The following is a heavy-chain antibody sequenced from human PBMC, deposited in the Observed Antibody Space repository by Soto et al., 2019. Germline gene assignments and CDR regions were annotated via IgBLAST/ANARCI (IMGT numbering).Heavy chain of an antibody. D-gene: IGHD3-10*01. V-gene: IGHV4-59*08. CDR1: GGSISSYY. Sequence: QVQLLESGPGLVKPSETLSLTCTVSGGSISSYYWSWIRQPPGKGLEWIGYIFSSGSTTYNPSLTSRATISVDTSKNQFSLKLSSVTAADTAVYYCARRYGGGFDYWGQGTLVTVSS. CDR3: ARRYGGGFDY. J-gene: IGHJ4*02. CDR2: IFSSGST.